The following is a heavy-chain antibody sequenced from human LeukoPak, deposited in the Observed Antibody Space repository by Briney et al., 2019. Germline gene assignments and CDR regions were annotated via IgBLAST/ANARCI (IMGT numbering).Heavy chain of an antibody. CDR3: ATVTPRLVYYDSSGYYDY. CDR1: GYTFTSYG. Sequence: ASVKVSCKASGYTFTSYGISWVRQAPGQGLEWMGWISAYNGNTNYAQKLQGRVTMTTDTSTSTAYMELRSLRSDDTAVYYCATVTPRLVYYDSSGYYDYWGQGTLVTVSS. J-gene: IGHJ4*02. D-gene: IGHD3-22*01. CDR2: ISAYNGNT. V-gene: IGHV1-18*01.